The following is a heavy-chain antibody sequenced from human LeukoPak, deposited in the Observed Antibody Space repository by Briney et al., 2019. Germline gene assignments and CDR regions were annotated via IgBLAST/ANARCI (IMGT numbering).Heavy chain of an antibody. J-gene: IGHJ4*02. CDR3: AKLPRGYCSSTSCSYFDY. V-gene: IGHV3-23*01. Sequence: GGSLRLSCAASGFTFSSYAMSWVRQTPGKGLEWVSAISGSGGSTYYADSVKGRFTISRDNSKNTLYLQMNSLRAEDTAVYYCAKLPRGYCSSTSCSYFDYWGQGTLVTVSS. CDR1: GFTFSSYA. CDR2: ISGSGGST. D-gene: IGHD2-2*01.